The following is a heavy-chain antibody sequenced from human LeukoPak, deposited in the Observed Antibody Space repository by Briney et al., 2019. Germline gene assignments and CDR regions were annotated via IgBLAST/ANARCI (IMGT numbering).Heavy chain of an antibody. V-gene: IGHV4-38-2*02. CDR1: TYSISSGYY. CDR3: AQDRFSFVH. Sequence: SETLSLTCTVSTYSISSGYYWGWIRQPPGKGLEWIGNIYHNGNTYYNPSLKSRVTIYVDSSKNQFFLNLASVTAADTAVYYCAQDRFSFVHWGQGTLVTVSS. J-gene: IGHJ1*01. D-gene: IGHD2-2*01. CDR2: IYHNGNT.